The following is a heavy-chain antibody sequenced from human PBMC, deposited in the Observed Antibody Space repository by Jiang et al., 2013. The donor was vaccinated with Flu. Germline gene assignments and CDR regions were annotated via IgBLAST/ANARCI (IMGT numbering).Heavy chain of an antibody. CDR1: GYTFTSYY. D-gene: IGHD3-10*01. J-gene: IGHJ4*01. Sequence: SGYTFTSYYMHWVRQAPGQGLEWMGIINPSGGSTSYAQKFQGRVTMTGDTSTSTVYMELSSLRSEDTAVYYCARGGDPGARGFADYVGQEPWSPSPQ. CDR2: INPSGGST. V-gene: IGHV1-46*01. CDR3: ARGGDPGARGFADY.